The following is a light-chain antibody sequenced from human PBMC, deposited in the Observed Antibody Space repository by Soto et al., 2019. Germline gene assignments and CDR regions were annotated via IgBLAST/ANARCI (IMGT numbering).Light chain of an antibody. V-gene: IGLV1-40*01. CDR1: NSNIGTGYD. Sequence: QSVLTQPPSVSGAPGQRGTISCTGSNSNIGTGYDVHWYQQLPGTAPKLLIYSNNNRPSGVPDRFSGSKSGTSASLAITGLQAEDEADYYCQSYDSSLSGSVFGGGTKLTVL. J-gene: IGLJ3*02. CDR3: QSYDSSLSGSV. CDR2: SNN.